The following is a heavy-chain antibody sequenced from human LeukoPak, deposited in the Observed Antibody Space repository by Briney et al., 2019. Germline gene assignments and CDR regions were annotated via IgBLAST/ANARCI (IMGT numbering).Heavy chain of an antibody. D-gene: IGHD6-13*01. CDR2: IYSGGST. V-gene: IGHV3-66*01. J-gene: IGHJ6*02. Sequence: GGSLRLFCSASGFTVSTNYMTWIRQAPGKGLEWVSVIYSGGSTYYADSVKNRFTISRDNAKNTVYLQMNSLRGEDTAVYHCARDRGPGIKPAGTVGMDVWGQGTTVTVSS. CDR1: GFTVSTNY. CDR3: ARDRGPGIKPAGTVGMDV.